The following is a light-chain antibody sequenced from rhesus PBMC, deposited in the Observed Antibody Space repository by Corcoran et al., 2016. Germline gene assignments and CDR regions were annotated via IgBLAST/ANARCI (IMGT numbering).Light chain of an antibody. CDR2: GAS. CDR1: QSLSNK. V-gene: IGKV3-31*02. CDR3: QETSNLFT. J-gene: IGKJ3*01. Sequence: EIVMTQSPATLSLSPGETATISCRSSQSLSNKLAWYQQKPGQAPRLLIYGASSRAPGIPDRLSGRGSGTDFNLTISSLDPEDFAVYSCQETSNLFTFGPGTKLDIK.